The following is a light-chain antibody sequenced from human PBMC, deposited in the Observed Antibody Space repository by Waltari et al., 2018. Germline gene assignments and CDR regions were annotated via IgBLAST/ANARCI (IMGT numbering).Light chain of an antibody. V-gene: IGLV2-23*02. CDR2: DVS. CDR3: CSYAGSSTPVI. J-gene: IGLJ2*01. Sequence: QSALTQPAPVSGSPAQSNTLSRTGTSSDAGGYNYVTWYQQHPGKAPKFIIYDVSKRPSGVSNRFSGSKSGNTASLTISGLQAEDEADYYCCSYAGSSTPVIFGGGTKLTVL. CDR1: SSDAGGYNY.